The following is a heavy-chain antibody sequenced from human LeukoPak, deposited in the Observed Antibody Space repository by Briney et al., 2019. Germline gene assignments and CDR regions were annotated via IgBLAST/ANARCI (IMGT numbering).Heavy chain of an antibody. CDR3: ARWKESGWVTDY. Sequence: GGSLGLSCAASGFTFSSYEMNWVRQAPGKGLEWVSYISSSGDTIYYADSVKGRFTISRDNAKNSLYLQMNSLRAEDTAIYYCARWKESGWVTDYWGQGTLVTVSS. J-gene: IGHJ4*02. CDR1: GFTFSSYE. D-gene: IGHD6-19*01. V-gene: IGHV3-48*03. CDR2: ISSSGDTI.